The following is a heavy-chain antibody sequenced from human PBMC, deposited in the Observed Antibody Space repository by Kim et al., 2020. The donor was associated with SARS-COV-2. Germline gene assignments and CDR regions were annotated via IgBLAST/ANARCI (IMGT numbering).Heavy chain of an antibody. CDR3: VSFRLDYWYFDL. J-gene: IGHJ2*01. V-gene: IGHV4-39*01. D-gene: IGHD3-16*02. CDR1: GGSISSSSYY. Sequence: SETLSLTCTVSGGSISSSSYYWGWIRQPPGKGLEWIGSIYYSGSTYYNPSLKSRVTISVDTSKNQFSLKLSSVTAADTAVYYCVSFRLDYWYFDLWGRGTLVTVSS. CDR2: IYYSGST.